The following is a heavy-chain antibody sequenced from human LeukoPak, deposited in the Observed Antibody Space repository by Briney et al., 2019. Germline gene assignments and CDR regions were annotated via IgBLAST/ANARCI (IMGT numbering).Heavy chain of an antibody. CDR1: GGSISSYY. Sequence: PSETLSLTCTVSGGSISSYYWSWIRQPPGKGLEWIGYIYYSGSTHYTPSLKSRLSISLDTSKNQVSLRLTSVTAADTAVYYCARGEVSGYCSNGICTSGAFDIWGQGTTVTVSS. V-gene: IGHV4-59*08. CDR2: IYYSGST. CDR3: ARGEVSGYCSNGICTSGAFDI. J-gene: IGHJ3*02. D-gene: IGHD2-8*01.